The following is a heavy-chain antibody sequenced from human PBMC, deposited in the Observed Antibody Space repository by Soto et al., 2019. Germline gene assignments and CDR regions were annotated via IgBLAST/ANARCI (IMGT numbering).Heavy chain of an antibody. CDR1: GGTFRSYV. CDR3: ARSGTLDWIDDY. CDR2: IIPMYGTT. J-gene: IGHJ4*02. V-gene: IGHV1-69*12. D-gene: IGHD1-1*01. Sequence: QVQLVQSGAEVKKPGSSVKVSCKASGGTFRSYVTSWVRQAPGQGLEWLGGIIPMYGTTYYAQTFQGRVTISADEATSTAFMELSSLRSEDTAVYYGARSGTLDWIDDYWGQGTLVTVSS.